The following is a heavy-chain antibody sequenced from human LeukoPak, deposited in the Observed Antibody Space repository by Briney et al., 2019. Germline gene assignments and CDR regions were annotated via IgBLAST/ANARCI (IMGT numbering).Heavy chain of an antibody. Sequence: GGSLRLSCAASGITFSNAWMSWVRQAPGKGLAWVGRIKSKTDGETTDYAAPVKGRFTISRDDSKNTLYRQMNSLKTEDTAVYYCATQKRGTSISDYWGQGTLVTVSS. V-gene: IGHV3-15*01. CDR2: IKSKTDGETT. CDR1: GITFSNAW. CDR3: ATQKRGTSISDY. J-gene: IGHJ4*02. D-gene: IGHD6-6*01.